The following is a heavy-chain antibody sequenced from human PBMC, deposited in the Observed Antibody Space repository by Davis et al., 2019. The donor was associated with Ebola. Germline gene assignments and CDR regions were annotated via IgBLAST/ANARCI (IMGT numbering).Heavy chain of an antibody. CDR1: GGSLSGYF. Sequence: SETLSLTCAVHGGSLSGYFWTWIRQSPGKGLEWIGTISQSGSITDYNSSLKSRVTISVDTSKNHVSLRLNSVTAADTAVFYCARTALTSVSPSGLGYNYFDLWGQGTLVTVSS. CDR3: ARTALTSVSPSGLGYNYFDL. CDR2: ISQSGSIT. D-gene: IGHD3-10*01. J-gene: IGHJ5*02. V-gene: IGHV4-34*01.